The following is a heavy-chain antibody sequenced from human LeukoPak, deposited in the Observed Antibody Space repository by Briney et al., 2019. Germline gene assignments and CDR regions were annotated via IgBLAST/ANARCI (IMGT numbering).Heavy chain of an antibody. CDR1: GDTVNTRRCY. CDR3: ARRDIVKGGFDY. V-gene: IGHV4-39*01. J-gene: IGHJ4*02. D-gene: IGHD3-16*02. Sequence: SETLSLTCPVSGDTVNTRRCYWGWIRQPPGKGLEWIGSIYHSGSTYYEPSLRSRVTISIDTSRNQFSLNLTSVTTADTALYFCARRDIVKGGFDYWGQGTLVTVSS. CDR2: IYHSGST.